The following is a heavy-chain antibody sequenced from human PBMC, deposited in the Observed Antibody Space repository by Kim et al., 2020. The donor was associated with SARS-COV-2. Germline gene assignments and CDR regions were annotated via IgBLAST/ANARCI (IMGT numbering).Heavy chain of an antibody. Sequence: GGSLRLSCVASGFTFGTYAMHWVRQAPGKGLGWVAFISYDGSDKQYADSVKGRFTISRDNSKNTLYLEMNSLRAEDTALYYCAAPSFDFWGRGTMVTGS. V-gene: IGHV3-30*04. CDR3: AAPSFDF. J-gene: IGHJ3*01. CDR2: ISYDGSDK. CDR1: GFTFGTYA.